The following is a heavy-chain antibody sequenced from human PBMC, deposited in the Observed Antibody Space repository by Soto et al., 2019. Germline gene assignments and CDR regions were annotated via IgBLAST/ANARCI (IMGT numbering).Heavy chain of an antibody. V-gene: IGHV5-10-1*01. D-gene: IGHD1-26*01. J-gene: IGHJ5*02. CDR2: IDPSDSYT. CDR3: ARRARVGATKAVWFDP. CDR1: GYSFTSYW. Sequence: GESLKISCKGSGYSFTSYWISWVRQMPGKGLEWMGRIDPSDSYTNYSPSFQGHVTISADKSISTAYLQWSSLKAPDTAMYYCARRARVGATKAVWFDPWGQGTLVTVSS.